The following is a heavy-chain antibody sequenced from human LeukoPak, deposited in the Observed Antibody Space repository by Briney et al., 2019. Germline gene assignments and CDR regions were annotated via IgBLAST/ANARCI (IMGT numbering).Heavy chain of an antibody. D-gene: IGHD2-2*01. CDR3: ARDGCGSTSCRFYNWFDP. V-gene: IGHV3-21*01. Sequence: PGGSLRLSCAASGFTFSGYNMNWVRQTPGKGLEWVSFISTSSSYIHYADSVKGRFTISRDNAKNSLFLQMNSLRAEDTAVYYCARDGCGSTSCRFYNWFDPWGQGTLVTVSS. J-gene: IGHJ5*02. CDR2: ISTSSSYI. CDR1: GFTFSGYN.